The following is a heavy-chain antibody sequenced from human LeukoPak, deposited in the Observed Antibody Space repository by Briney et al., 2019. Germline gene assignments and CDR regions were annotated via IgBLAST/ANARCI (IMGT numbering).Heavy chain of an antibody. CDR3: AKGGTTGTTFNWFDP. J-gene: IGHJ5*02. D-gene: IGHD1-1*01. CDR2: ISGSGGST. CDR1: GFTFSSSA. Sequence: PGGSLRLSCAASGFTFSSSAMSWVRQAPGKGLEWVSAISGSGGSTYYADSVKGRFTISRDNSKNTLYLQMNSLRAEDTAVYYCAKGGTTGTTFNWFDPWGQGTLVTASS. V-gene: IGHV3-23*01.